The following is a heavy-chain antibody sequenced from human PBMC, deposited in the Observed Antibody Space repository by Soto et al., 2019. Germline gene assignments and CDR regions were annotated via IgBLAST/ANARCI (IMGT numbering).Heavy chain of an antibody. V-gene: IGHV1-2*02. CDR1: GYSFTGYY. D-gene: IGHD2-8*02. CDR3: SRDDYGTGGYPFPYFDY. J-gene: IGHJ4*02. Sequence: ASVQVSCKASGYSFTGYYIHWVRQAPGQGLEWMGWINPDSGATNYAQNSQGRVTLTSDPSISTASMDLTSLPSDDTAVYYCSRDDYGTGGYPFPYFDYWGQGTLVTVSS. CDR2: INPDSGAT.